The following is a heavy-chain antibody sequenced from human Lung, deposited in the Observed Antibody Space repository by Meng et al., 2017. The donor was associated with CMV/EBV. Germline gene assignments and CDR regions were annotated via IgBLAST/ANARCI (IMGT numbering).Heavy chain of an antibody. J-gene: IGHJ5*02. CDR3: ARDAYYNSWYPNGFDP. V-gene: IGHV1-18*01. CDR1: GYAFSNYG. Sequence: ASVKVSCKAYGYAFSNYGVTWVRQAPGQGPEWMGWISGYNGNTKYAQKFQGRVTMTADTSTSTVYMELRSLTSDDTALYYCARDAYYNSWYPNGFDPWGQGTLVXVSS. D-gene: IGHD3-3*01. CDR2: ISGYNGNT.